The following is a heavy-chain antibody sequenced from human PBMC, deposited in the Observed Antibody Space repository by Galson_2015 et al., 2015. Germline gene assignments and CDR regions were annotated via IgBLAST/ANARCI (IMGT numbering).Heavy chain of an antibody. J-gene: IGHJ4*02. CDR1: GGSISSGDYY. Sequence: TLSLTCTVSGGSISSGDYYWSWIRQPPGKGLEWIGYIYNSGSTYYNPSLKSRVTMSVDTSKNQFSLKLSSVTAADTAVYYCVRATRKTTVVTPDFDYWGQGTLVTVSS. CDR2: IYNSGST. D-gene: IGHD4-23*01. CDR3: VRATRKTTVVTPDFDY. V-gene: IGHV4-30-4*01.